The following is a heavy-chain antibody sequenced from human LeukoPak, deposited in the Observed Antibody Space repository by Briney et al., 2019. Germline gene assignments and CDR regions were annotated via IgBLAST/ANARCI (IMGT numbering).Heavy chain of an antibody. J-gene: IGHJ4*02. CDR1: GGSISSYC. CDR3: ARGGYSYGYSGFGY. CDR2: IYTSGST. V-gene: IGHV4-4*07. Sequence: SETLSLTCTVSGGSISSYCWSWIRQPAGKGLEWIGRIYTSGSTNYNPSLKSRVTMSVDTSKNQFSLKLSSVTAADTAVYYCARGGYSYGYSGFGYWGQGTLVTVSS. D-gene: IGHD5-18*01.